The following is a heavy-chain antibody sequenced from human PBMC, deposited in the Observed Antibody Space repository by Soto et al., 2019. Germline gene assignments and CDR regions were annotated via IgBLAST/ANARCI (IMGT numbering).Heavy chain of an antibody. V-gene: IGHV3-48*01. CDR1: GFTFSSYS. J-gene: IGHJ4*02. Sequence: VQLVESGGGLVQPGGSLRLSCAASGFTFSSYSMNWVRQAPGTGLEWLSYISSSSSTIYYADSVKGRFTISRDNAKKSLLLQMNSLRAEDTAVYYCARIRGSGSYYNGRFDYWGQGALVTVSS. CDR2: ISSSSSTI. CDR3: ARIRGSGSYYNGRFDY. D-gene: IGHD3-10*01.